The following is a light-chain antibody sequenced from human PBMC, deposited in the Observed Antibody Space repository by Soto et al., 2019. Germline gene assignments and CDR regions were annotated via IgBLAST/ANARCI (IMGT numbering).Light chain of an antibody. Sequence: QSVLTQPRSVSASPGQSVTISCTGTSSDVGRYDYVSWYQQHPGKAPKLIVYDVTERPSGVPDRFSRSKSGNTASLTISGLQAEDEADYSCCSFAGSYSYVFGTGTKVTVL. J-gene: IGLJ1*01. CDR1: SSDVGRYDY. V-gene: IGLV2-11*01. CDR2: DVT. CDR3: CSFAGSYSYV.